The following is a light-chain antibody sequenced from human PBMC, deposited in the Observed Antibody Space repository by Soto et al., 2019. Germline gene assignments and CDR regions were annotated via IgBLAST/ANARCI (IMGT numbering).Light chain of an antibody. J-gene: IGKJ4*01. CDR1: QSVNTY. CDR2: DAS. V-gene: IGKV3-11*01. Sequence: EIVLTQSPAPLSLSPGEGATLSCRASQSVNTYLAWYQQKPGQAPRLLIYDASSRATGSPARFSGSASGTDFTRSISGLEPEDFAVYYCQQGGSFGGGPKVEIK. CDR3: QQGGS.